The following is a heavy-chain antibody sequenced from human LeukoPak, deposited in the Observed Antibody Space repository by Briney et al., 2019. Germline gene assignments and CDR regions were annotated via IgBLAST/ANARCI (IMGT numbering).Heavy chain of an antibody. J-gene: IGHJ5*02. D-gene: IGHD2-2*01. CDR1: GYTFTSYD. CDR2: MNPNSGNT. V-gene: IGHV1-8*01. CDR3: ARGGGYCSSTSCYREGGWFDP. Sequence: GASVKVSCKASGYTFTSYDINWVRQATGQGLEWMGWMNPNSGNTGYAQKFQGRVTMTRNTSISTAYMELGSLRSEDTAVYYCARGGGYCSSTSCYREGGWFDPWGQGTLVTVSS.